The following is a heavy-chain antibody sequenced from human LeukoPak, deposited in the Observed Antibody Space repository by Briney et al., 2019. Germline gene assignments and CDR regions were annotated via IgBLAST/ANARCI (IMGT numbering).Heavy chain of an antibody. CDR1: GGSINDYY. D-gene: IGHD3-10*01. J-gene: IGHJ4*02. V-gene: IGHV4-59*01. CDR2: IYYRGAT. CDR3: AGVFSGRRPFEL. Sequence: PSETLSLTCTVSGGSINDYYWNWVRQPPGKGLEWIGYIYYRGATNSNPSLKSRVTTSIDTSKKEFSLKLSSVTAADTAVYYCAGVFSGRRPFELWGQGTLVTVSS.